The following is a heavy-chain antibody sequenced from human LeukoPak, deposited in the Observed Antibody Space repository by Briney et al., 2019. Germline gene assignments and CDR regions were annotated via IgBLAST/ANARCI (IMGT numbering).Heavy chain of an antibody. J-gene: IGHJ3*02. CDR1: GYTFTGYY. CDR3: ARGSYYYDSSGYYQFDAFDI. D-gene: IGHD3-22*01. CDR2: TNPDSGNT. Sequence: ASVKVSCKASGYTFTGYYMHWVRQAPGQGLEWMGWTNPDSGNTGYAQKFQGRVTMTRNTSISTAYMELSSLRSEDTAVYYCARGSYYYDSSGYYQFDAFDIWGQGTMVTVSS. V-gene: IGHV1-8*02.